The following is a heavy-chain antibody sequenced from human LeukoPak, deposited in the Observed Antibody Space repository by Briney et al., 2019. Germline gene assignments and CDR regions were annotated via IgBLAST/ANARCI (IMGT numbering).Heavy chain of an antibody. J-gene: IGHJ3*02. CDR1: GFTVSSNY. V-gene: IGHV3-66*01. D-gene: IGHD3-10*02. CDR2: IYSGGST. Sequence: GGPLRLSCAASGFTVSSNYMSWVRQAPGKGLEWVSVIYSGGSTYYADSVKGRFTISRDNSKNTLYLQMNSLRAEDTAVYYCARDLFLFGMVNAFDIWGQGTMVTVSS. CDR3: ARDLFLFGMVNAFDI.